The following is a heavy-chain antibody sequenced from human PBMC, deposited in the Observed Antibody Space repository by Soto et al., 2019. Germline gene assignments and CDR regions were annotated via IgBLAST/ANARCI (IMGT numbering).Heavy chain of an antibody. Sequence: SGPTREPTQTLTLTCTFSGFSLSTSGMRVSWIRQPPGKALEWLARIDWDDDKFYSTSLKTRLTISKDTSKNQVVLTMTNMDPVDTATYYCALDMITFGGVIVFDYWGQGTLVTVSS. CDR2: IDWDDDK. J-gene: IGHJ4*02. D-gene: IGHD3-16*02. CDR3: ALDMITFGGVIVFDY. CDR1: GFSLSTSGMR. V-gene: IGHV2-70*04.